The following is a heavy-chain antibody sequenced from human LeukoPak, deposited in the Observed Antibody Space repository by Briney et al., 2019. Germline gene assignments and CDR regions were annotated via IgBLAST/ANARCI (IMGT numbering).Heavy chain of an antibody. V-gene: IGHV3-23*01. CDR2: IGGSGGST. Sequence: GGSLRLSCAASGFTFSSYAMSWVRQAPGKGLEWVSTIGGSGGSTYYADSVKGRFTISRDNSKNTLYLQMNSLRAEDTAVYYCAKVPLTAAGGWFDPWGQATLVTVST. CDR3: AKVPLTAAGGWFDP. D-gene: IGHD6-13*01. J-gene: IGHJ5*02. CDR1: GFTFSSYA.